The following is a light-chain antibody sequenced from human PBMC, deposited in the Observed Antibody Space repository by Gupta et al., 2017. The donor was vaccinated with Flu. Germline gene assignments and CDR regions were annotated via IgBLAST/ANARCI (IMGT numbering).Light chain of an antibody. CDR1: QSVNSN. V-gene: IGKV3-15*01. J-gene: IGKJ1*01. CDR2: GAS. Sequence: DIEMTQSPATLSVSPGERATLSCSASQSVNSNLAWYQQKPGQTPRLLIIGASTRATGIPARFSSSGCGTEFTLAISSLQSEDFSVYYCQQYNNWPRTFGQGTKVEIK. CDR3: QQYNNWPRT.